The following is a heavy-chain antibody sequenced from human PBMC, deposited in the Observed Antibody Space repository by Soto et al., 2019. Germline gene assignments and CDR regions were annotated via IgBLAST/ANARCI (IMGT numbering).Heavy chain of an antibody. J-gene: IGHJ5*02. V-gene: IGHV3-9*01. Sequence: GGSLRLSCAASGFTFDDYAMHWVRQAPGKGLEWVSGISWNSGSIGYADSVKGRFTISRDNAKNSLYLQMNSLRAEDTALYYCAKDLGSGSGWPLSYNWFDPWGQGTLVTVSS. CDR1: GFTFDDYA. CDR2: ISWNSGSI. CDR3: AKDLGSGSGWPLSYNWFDP. D-gene: IGHD6-19*01.